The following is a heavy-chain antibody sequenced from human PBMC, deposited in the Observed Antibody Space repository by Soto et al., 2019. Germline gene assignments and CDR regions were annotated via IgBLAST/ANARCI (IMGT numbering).Heavy chain of an antibody. V-gene: IGHV4-31*03. CDR3: ARSPYFDHLKYYYYYGMDV. Sequence: TLSLTCTVSGGSISSGGYYWSWIRQHPGKGLEWIGYIYYSGSTYYNPSLKSRVTISVDTSKNQFSLKLSSVTAADTAVYYCARSPYFDHLKYYYYYGMDVWGQGTTVTVSS. D-gene: IGHD3-9*01. CDR2: IYYSGST. CDR1: GGSISSGGYY. J-gene: IGHJ6*02.